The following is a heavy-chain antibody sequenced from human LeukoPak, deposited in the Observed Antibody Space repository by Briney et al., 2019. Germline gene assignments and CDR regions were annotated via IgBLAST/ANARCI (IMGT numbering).Heavy chain of an antibody. Sequence: SETLSLTCTVSGGSISSSSYYWGWIRQPPGKGLEWIGSIYYSGSTYYNPSLKSRVTISVDTSKNQFSLKLSSVTAADTAVYYCARRTATVLFDIWGQGTMVTVSS. CDR1: GGSISSSSYY. CDR3: ARRTATVLFDI. J-gene: IGHJ3*02. V-gene: IGHV4-39*01. D-gene: IGHD5-18*01. CDR2: IYYSGST.